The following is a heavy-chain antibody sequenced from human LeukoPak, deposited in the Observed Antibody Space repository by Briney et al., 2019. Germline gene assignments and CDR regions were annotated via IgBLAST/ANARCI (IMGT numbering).Heavy chain of an antibody. J-gene: IGHJ4*02. CDR3: ARGVSPALVRPRVFDY. CDR2: INHSGST. V-gene: IGHV4-34*01. Sequence: SETLSLTCAVYGGSFSGYYWSWIRQPPGKGLEWIGEINHSGSTNYNPSLKSRVTTSVDTSKNQFSLKLSSVTAADTAVYYCARGVSPALVRPRVFDYWGQGTLVTVSS. CDR1: GGSFSGYY.